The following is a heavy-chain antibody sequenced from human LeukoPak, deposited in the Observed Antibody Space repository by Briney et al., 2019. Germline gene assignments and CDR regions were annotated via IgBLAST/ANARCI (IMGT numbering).Heavy chain of an antibody. V-gene: IGHV3-30*03. Sequence: PGGSLRLSCAASGFTFSSYGMHWVRQAPGKGLEWVAVISYDGSNKYYADSVRGRFTISRDNSKNTLYLQMNSLRAEDTAVYYCARETGDWYFDLWGRGTLVTVSS. D-gene: IGHD1-14*01. CDR1: GFTFSSYG. CDR3: ARETGDWYFDL. J-gene: IGHJ2*01. CDR2: ISYDGSNK.